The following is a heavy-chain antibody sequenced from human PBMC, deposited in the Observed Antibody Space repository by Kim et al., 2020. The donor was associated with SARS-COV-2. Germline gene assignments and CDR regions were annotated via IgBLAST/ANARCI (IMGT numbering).Heavy chain of an antibody. D-gene: IGHD5-18*01. CDR1: GFTFSSYA. J-gene: IGHJ6*02. Sequence: GGSLTLSCAASGFTFSSYAMHWVRQAPGKGLEWVAVISYDGSNKYYADSVKGRFTISRDNSKNTLYLQMNSLRAEDTAVYYCARDLRIQLWDYYYGMDVWGQGTTVTVSS. CDR2: ISYDGSNK. V-gene: IGHV3-30-3*01. CDR3: ARDLRIQLWDYYYGMDV.